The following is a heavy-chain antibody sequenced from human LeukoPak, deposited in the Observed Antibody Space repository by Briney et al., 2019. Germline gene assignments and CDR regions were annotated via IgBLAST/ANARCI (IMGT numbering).Heavy chain of an antibody. V-gene: IGHV5-51*01. CDR1: GYSFTSYW. CDR3: ARQRGGYSYGYPYYYGMDV. D-gene: IGHD5-18*01. Sequence: GESLKISFKGSGYSFTSYWIGWVRQMPGKGLEWMGIIYPGDSDTRYSPSFQGQVTISADKSISTAYLQWSSLKASDTAMYYCARQRGGYSYGYPYYYGMDVWGQGTTVTVSS. J-gene: IGHJ6*02. CDR2: IYPGDSDT.